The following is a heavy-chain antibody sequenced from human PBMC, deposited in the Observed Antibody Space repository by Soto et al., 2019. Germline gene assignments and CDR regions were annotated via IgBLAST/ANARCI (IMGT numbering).Heavy chain of an antibody. D-gene: IGHD3-16*01. V-gene: IGHV1-18*01. Sequence: ASVKVSCKASGYSFTRYGIAWARQAPGQGLEWMGWINTYNGNTNYAQNLQGRVTLTTDTSTSTAYMELTSLRSNDTAIYYCAMVDVYVTPSPQDVWGQGTTVTRLL. CDR2: INTYNGNT. CDR1: GYSFTRYG. J-gene: IGHJ6*02. CDR3: AMVDVYVTPSPQDV.